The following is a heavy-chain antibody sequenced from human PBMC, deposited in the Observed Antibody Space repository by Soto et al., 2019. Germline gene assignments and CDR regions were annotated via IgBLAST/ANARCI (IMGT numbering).Heavy chain of an antibody. CDR3: ASLVFTVIGRLVVGAWDY. D-gene: IGHD1-26*01. Sequence: EVQLVESGGGLVKPGGSLRLSCAASGFTFSSYSMNWVRQAPGKGLEWVSSISSSSSYIYYADSVKGRFTISRDNAKNALYLQRKSLRAEDTAVYYCASLVFTVIGRLVVGAWDYWGQGTLVTVS. V-gene: IGHV3-21*01. CDR2: ISSSSSYI. J-gene: IGHJ4*02. CDR1: GFTFSSYS.